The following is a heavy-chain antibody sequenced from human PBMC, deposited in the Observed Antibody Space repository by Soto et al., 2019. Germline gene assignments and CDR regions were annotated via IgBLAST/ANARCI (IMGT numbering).Heavy chain of an antibody. V-gene: IGHV3-15*01. CDR2: NKSKTDGGTT. D-gene: IGHD2-2*02. J-gene: IGHJ3*02. Sequence: GGSLRLSCAASGFTFSSYEMNWVRQAPGKGLEWVGRNKSKTDGGTTDYAAPVKGRFTISRDDSKNTLYLQMNSLKTEDTAVYYCTTIPGNIWGQGTMVTVSS. CDR1: GFTFSSYE. CDR3: TTIPGNI.